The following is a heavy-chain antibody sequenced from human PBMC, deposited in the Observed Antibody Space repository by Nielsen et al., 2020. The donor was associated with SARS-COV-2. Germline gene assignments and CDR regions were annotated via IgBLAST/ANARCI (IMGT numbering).Heavy chain of an antibody. CDR3: ARGVNYAHVAFDI. Sequence: GESLKISCAASGFTVSSNYMSWVRQAPGKGLEWVSVIYSGGSTYYADSVKGRFTISRDNSKNTLYLQMNSLRAEDTAVYYCARGVNYAHVAFDIWGQGTMVTVSS. D-gene: IGHD4-11*01. CDR2: IYSGGST. J-gene: IGHJ3*02. CDR1: GFTVSSNY. V-gene: IGHV3-53*01.